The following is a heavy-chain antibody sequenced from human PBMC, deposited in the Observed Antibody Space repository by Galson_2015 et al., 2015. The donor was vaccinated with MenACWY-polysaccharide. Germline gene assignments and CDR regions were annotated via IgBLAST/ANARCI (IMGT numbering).Heavy chain of an antibody. Sequence: SLRLSCAASGFTFSGYAMSWVRQAPGKGLEWASAISGSGGSTYYADSVRGWFTISRDNSKNTLYLQMNSLRAEDTAVYYCAKGGRNSRGDYWGQGTLVTVSS. CDR3: AKGGRNSRGDY. J-gene: IGHJ4*02. CDR2: ISGSGGST. V-gene: IGHV3-23*01. D-gene: IGHD1-14*01. CDR1: GFTFSGYA.